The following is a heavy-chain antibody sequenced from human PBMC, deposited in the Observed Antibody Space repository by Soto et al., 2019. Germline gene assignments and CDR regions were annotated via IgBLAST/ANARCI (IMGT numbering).Heavy chain of an antibody. V-gene: IGHV3-21*01. D-gene: IGHD2-15*01. CDR2: ISSNSLYI. CDR1: GFTFTSYS. Sequence: EVQLVESGGGLVKPGGSLRLSCAASGFTFTSYSMNWVRQAPGRGLEWVSSISSNSLYIYYAESVKGRFTISRDNAKKSLFLQMNSLRAEDTAVYYCASDSGCSGGSCYSHFDHWGQGTLVTVSS. CDR3: ASDSGCSGGSCYSHFDH. J-gene: IGHJ4*02.